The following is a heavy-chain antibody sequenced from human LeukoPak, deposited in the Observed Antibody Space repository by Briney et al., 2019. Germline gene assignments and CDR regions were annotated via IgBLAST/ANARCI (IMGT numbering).Heavy chain of an antibody. CDR1: GFTFSSYG. CDR2: IRYDGSNK. D-gene: IGHD6-19*01. Sequence: GGSLRLSCADSGFTFSSYGMHWVRQAPGKGLEWVAFIRYDGSNKYYADSVKGRFTISRDNSKNTLYLQMNSLRAEDTAVYYCAKDYPAVAQHWGQGTLVTVSS. V-gene: IGHV3-30*02. CDR3: AKDYPAVAQH. J-gene: IGHJ1*01.